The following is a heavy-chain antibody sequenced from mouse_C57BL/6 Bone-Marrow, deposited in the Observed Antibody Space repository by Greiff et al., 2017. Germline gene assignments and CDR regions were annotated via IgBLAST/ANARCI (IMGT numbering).Heavy chain of an antibody. J-gene: IGHJ2*01. CDR1: GYTFTSYT. V-gene: IGHV1-4*01. Sequence: VMLVESGAELARPGASVKMSCKASGYTFTSYTMHWVQQTPGQGLEWIGYINPSSGYTKYNQKFKDKATLTADKSSSTTYMQLSSLTSEDSAVYYCARTTMAPLDYWGQGTTLTVSS. CDR2: INPSSGYT. CDR3: ARTTMAPLDY. D-gene: IGHD2-1*01.